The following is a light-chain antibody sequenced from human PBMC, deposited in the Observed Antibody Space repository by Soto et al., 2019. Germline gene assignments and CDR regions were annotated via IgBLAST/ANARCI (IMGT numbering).Light chain of an antibody. CDR3: QSYDSSLSGSYV. J-gene: IGLJ1*01. Sequence: SVLTQPPSVSGDPGQRVTISCTGSSSNIGAGYDVHWYQQLPGTAPKLLIYGNSNRPSGVPDRFSGSKSGTSASLAITGLQAEDEADYYCQSYDSSLSGSYVFGTGTKVTVL. CDR2: GNS. V-gene: IGLV1-40*01. CDR1: SSNIGAGYD.